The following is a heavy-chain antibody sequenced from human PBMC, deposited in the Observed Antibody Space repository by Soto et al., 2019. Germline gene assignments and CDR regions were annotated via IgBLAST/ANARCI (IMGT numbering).Heavy chain of an antibody. J-gene: IGHJ4*02. Sequence: GESMKISCEGSRYSFRNNWIGCVRHVPGAGLEWVGIIYPGDSDTIYNPSFQGHAIISADQSISTAYIQSSSLKGSDTAIYYCARHDTTGYYGSNHFYGDYWGKGTQVTVAS. CDR3: ARHDTTGYYGSNHFYGDY. D-gene: IGHD3-9*01. CDR2: IYPGDSDT. V-gene: IGHV5-51*01. CDR1: RYSFRNNW.